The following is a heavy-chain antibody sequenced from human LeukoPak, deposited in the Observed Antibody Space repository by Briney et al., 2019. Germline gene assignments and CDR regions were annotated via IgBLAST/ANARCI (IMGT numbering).Heavy chain of an antibody. V-gene: IGHV3-23*01. Sequence: GGSLRLSCAASGIVFSNTAMNWARQSPGRGLEWVSAISGGGERTFYADSVKGRFTISRDNSKNMLYLQMNSLRAADTAIYYCGKDGGQYSSGPEFDPRGQGALVTVSS. CDR2: ISGGGERT. J-gene: IGHJ5*02. D-gene: IGHD6-19*01. CDR1: GIVFSNTA. CDR3: GKDGGQYSSGPEFDP.